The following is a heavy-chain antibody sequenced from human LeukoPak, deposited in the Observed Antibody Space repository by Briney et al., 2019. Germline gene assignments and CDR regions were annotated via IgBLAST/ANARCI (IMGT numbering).Heavy chain of an antibody. CDR3: ASSLDPGRDYYGMDV. Sequence: VASVKVSCKASGYTFTSYAMHWVRQAPGQRLEWMGWINAGNGNTKYSQKFQGRVTITRDTSASTAYMELSSLRSEDTAVYYCASSLDPGRDYYGMDVWGQGTTVTVSS. CDR2: INAGNGNT. D-gene: IGHD2-15*01. V-gene: IGHV1-3*01. CDR1: GYTFTSYA. J-gene: IGHJ6*02.